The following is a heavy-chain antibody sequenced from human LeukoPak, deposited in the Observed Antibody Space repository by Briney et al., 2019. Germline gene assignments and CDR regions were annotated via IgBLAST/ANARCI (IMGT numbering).Heavy chain of an antibody. CDR3: AREGLGYVWGSERGYYYYYYYMDV. CDR2: ISSSSSYI. D-gene: IGHD3-16*01. Sequence: PGGSLRLSCAASGFTFSSYSMNWVRQAPGKGLEWVSSISSSSSYIYYADSVKGRFTISRDNAKNSLYLQMNSLRAEDTAVYYCAREGLGYVWGSERGYYYYYYYMDVWGKGTTVTVSS. J-gene: IGHJ6*03. V-gene: IGHV3-21*01. CDR1: GFTFSSYS.